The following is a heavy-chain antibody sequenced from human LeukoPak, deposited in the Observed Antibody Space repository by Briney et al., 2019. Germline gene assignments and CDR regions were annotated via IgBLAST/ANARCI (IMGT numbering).Heavy chain of an antibody. CDR3: ARGQDGPSYYYYMDV. CDR1: GGTFSSYA. J-gene: IGHJ6*03. Sequence: SVKVSCKASGGTFSSYAISWVRQAPGQGLEWMGGIIPIFGTANYAQKFQGRVTITADESTSTAYMELSSLRSEDTAVYYCARGQDGPSYYYYMDVWGKGTTVTISS. CDR2: IIPIFGTA. D-gene: IGHD2-15*01. V-gene: IGHV1-69*01.